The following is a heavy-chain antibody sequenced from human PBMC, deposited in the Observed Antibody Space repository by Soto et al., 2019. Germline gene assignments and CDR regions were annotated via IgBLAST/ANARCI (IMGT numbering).Heavy chain of an antibody. Sequence: QVQLVESGGGLVKPGGSLRLSCAVSGFTLSDYYMSWIRQAPGKGLEWVSYISSSRSYTNYADSVKGRFTISRDNAKNSLYLQMHSLRVEDTAVYYCARDADILTGSDAFDIWGQGTMVTVSS. CDR2: ISSSRSYT. CDR3: ARDADILTGSDAFDI. J-gene: IGHJ3*02. D-gene: IGHD3-9*01. CDR1: GFTLSDYY. V-gene: IGHV3-11*05.